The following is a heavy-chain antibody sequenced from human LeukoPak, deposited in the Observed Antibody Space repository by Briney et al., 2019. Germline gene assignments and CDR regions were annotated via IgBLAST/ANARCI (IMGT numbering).Heavy chain of an antibody. CDR3: ARDGPIGTPFDY. D-gene: IGHD1-1*01. Sequence: GGSLRLSCVASGFTFSNYWMSWVRQAPGKGLEWVANIKQDGSEKFYVDSVEGRFTISRDNAKNSLYLQMNSLRDEDTAMYYCARDGPIGTPFDYWGQGSLVTV. V-gene: IGHV3-7*01. J-gene: IGHJ4*02. CDR2: IKQDGSEK. CDR1: GFTFSNYW.